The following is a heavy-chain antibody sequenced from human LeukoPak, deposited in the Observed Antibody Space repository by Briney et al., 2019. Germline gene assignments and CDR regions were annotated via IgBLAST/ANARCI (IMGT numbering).Heavy chain of an antibody. CDR2: IKQDGSEK. CDR1: GFTFSSYW. D-gene: IGHD3-22*01. J-gene: IGHJ4*02. Sequence: AGGSLRLSCAASGFTFSSYWMSWVRQAPGKGLEWMSNIKQDGSEKYYVDSVKGRFTISRDNAKNSLYLQMNSLRAEDTAVYYCAKTRRDSSGSYDYWGQGTLVTVSS. CDR3: AKTRRDSSGSYDY. V-gene: IGHV3-7*01.